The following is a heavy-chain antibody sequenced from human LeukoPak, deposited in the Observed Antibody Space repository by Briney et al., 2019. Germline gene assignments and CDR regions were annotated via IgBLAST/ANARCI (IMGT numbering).Heavy chain of an antibody. Sequence: SETLSLTCAVSGGSINSYYWTWIRQPPGKGLEWIGYIYYSGSTNYNPSLKSRVTIAVDTSKNQFSLKLSSVTAADTAVYYCASFGRRDGYNPYYFDYWGQGSLVSVSS. J-gene: IGHJ4*02. V-gene: IGHV4-59*08. D-gene: IGHD5-24*01. CDR2: IYYSGST. CDR1: GGSINSYY. CDR3: ASFGRRDGYNPYYFDY.